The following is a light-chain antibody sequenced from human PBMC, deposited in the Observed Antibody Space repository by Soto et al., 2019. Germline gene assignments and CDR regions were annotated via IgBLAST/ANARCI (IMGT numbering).Light chain of an antibody. V-gene: IGLV2-14*01. CDR3: SSYTSSSTLV. CDR1: SNDVGGYDY. J-gene: IGLJ3*02. Sequence: QSALTQPASVSGSPGQSITISCTGTSNDVGGYDYVSWYQQHPSKAPKLMIYDVSHRPSGVSYRFSGSKSGNTASLTISGLQAEDEADYYCSSYTSSSTLVFGGGTKVTVL. CDR2: DVS.